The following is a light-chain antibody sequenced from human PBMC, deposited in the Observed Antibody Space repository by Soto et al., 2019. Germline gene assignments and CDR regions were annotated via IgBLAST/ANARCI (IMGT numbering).Light chain of an antibody. CDR2: VAS. CDR1: HAIGSR. J-gene: IGKJ4*01. Sequence: DIQMTQSPSSLSASVGDRVTITCRASHAIGSRLAWYQLKPEQASKSLIYVASNLQSGVPSRFSGSGSGTDFTLTISSLQPEDFATYYCQQYNTYPLTFGGGTKVEI. CDR3: QQYNTYPLT. V-gene: IGKV1D-16*01.